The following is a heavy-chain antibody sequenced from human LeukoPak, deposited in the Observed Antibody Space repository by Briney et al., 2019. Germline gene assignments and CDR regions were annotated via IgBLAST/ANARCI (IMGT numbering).Heavy chain of an antibody. J-gene: IGHJ3*02. Sequence: SETLSLTCTVSGGSISSSSYYWGWIRQPPGKGLEWIGSIYYSGSTYYNPSLKSRVTISVDTSKNQFSLKLSSVTAADTAVYYCATTTVVGNDAFDIWGQGTMVTVSS. V-gene: IGHV4-39*01. CDR3: ATTTVVGNDAFDI. CDR1: GGSISSSSYY. CDR2: IYYSGST. D-gene: IGHD4-23*01.